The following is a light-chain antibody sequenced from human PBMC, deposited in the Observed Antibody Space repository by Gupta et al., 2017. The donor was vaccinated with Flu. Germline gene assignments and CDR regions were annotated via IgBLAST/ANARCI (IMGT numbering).Light chain of an antibody. V-gene: IGKV3-20*01. CDR1: QGIRTSY. CDR3: QQYGGSPQT. Sequence: IVLTQSPGTLSFSPGERATLSCRASQGIRTSYFAWYQQKPSQAPRLLMIGGSTRATGVPVRFSGSGSGRDFTLSISRLVPEDFAVYYCQQYGGSPQTFGQGTKIEIK. CDR2: GGS. J-gene: IGKJ1*01.